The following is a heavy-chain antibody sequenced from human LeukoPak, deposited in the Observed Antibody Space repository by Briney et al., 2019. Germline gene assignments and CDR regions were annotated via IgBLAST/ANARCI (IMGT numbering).Heavy chain of an antibody. V-gene: IGHV3-48*03. CDR3: ARGTGLGY. CDR2: ISSSGDSI. D-gene: IGHD1-14*01. J-gene: IGHJ4*02. CDR1: GFPFSSYE. Sequence: GGSLRLSCAASGFPFSSYEMNWVRQAPGKGLEWVSYISSSGDSIYYADSVKGRFTVSRDNAKKSLYLHMKSLRDDDTAVYYCARGTGLGYWGQGTLVTVSS.